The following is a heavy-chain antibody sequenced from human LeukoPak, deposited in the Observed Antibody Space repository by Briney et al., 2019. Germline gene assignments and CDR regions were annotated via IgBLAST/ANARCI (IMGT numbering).Heavy chain of an antibody. D-gene: IGHD3-22*01. CDR3: ARRPPYYNTSGYYFDH. Sequence: SETLSLTCTVSGGSISSSSYYWGWIRQPPGKGLEWIGSIYYSGSTYYNPSLKSRVTISVDKSKNQFSLNLRSVTATDTAVYYCARRPPYYNTSGYYFDHWGQGTLVTVSS. CDR1: GGSISSSSYY. CDR2: IYYSGST. J-gene: IGHJ4*02. V-gene: IGHV4-39*07.